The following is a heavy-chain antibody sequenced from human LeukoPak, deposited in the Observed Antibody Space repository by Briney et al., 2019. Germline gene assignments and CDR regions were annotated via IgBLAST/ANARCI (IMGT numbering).Heavy chain of an antibody. V-gene: IGHV5-51*01. CDR3: ARGTSGWYGLDY. CDR1: GYRFSNHW. Sequence: GESLKISCKGSGYRFSNHWIGWMRQMPGKGLEWMGFIYPADSDTRYSPSLQGQVTISVDKSTSTAYLQWSSLKASDTAMYYCARGTSGWYGLDYWGQGTLVTVSS. J-gene: IGHJ4*02. CDR2: IYPADSDT. D-gene: IGHD6-19*01.